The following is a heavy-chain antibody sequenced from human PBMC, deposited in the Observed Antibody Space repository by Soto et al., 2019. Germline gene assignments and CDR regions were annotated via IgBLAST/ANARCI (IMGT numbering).Heavy chain of an antibody. D-gene: IGHD3-3*01. CDR2: INHSGST. J-gene: IGHJ4*02. CDR1: GGSFSVYY. CDR3: ARGGKRITIFGVVIEKIDY. V-gene: IGHV4-34*01. Sequence: SETLSLTCAVYGGSFSVYYWRWIRQPPGKGLEGIGEINHSGSTNYNPSLKSRVTISVDTSKNQFSLKLSSVTAADTAVYYCARGGKRITIFGVVIEKIDYWGQGTLVTVSS.